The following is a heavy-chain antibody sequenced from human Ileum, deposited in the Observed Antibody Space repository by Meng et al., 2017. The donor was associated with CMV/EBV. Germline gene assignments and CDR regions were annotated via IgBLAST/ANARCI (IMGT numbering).Heavy chain of an antibody. V-gene: IGHV4-39*07. CDR2: FSHAGST. CDR3: ARRDASGLGYYFDY. D-gene: IGHD1-1*01. J-gene: IGHJ4*02. CDR1: GGSITTKILS. Sequence: SGGSITTKILSFGWIRQPPGKGLEWIATFSHAGSTFYNPSLKSRVTMSIDTSNNQFSLNLTSVTAADTAVYYCARRDASGLGYYFDYWGQGTLVTVSS.